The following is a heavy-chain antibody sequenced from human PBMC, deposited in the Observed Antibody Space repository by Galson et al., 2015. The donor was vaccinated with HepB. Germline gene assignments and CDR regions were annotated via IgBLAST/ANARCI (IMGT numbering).Heavy chain of an antibody. Sequence: SLRLSCAASGFTFGDYAMSWFRQAPGKGLEWVGFIRSKAYGGTTEYAASVKGRFTISRDDSKSIAYLQMNSLKTEDTAVYYYTRAPPMIVVVSLFDYWGQGTLVTASS. J-gene: IGHJ4*02. V-gene: IGHV3-49*03. D-gene: IGHD3-22*01. CDR3: TRAPPMIVVVSLFDY. CDR1: GFTFGDYA. CDR2: IRSKAYGGTT.